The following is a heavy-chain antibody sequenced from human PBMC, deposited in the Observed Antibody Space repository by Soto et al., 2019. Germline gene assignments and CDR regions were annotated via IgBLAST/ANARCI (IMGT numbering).Heavy chain of an antibody. V-gene: IGHV4-59*13. D-gene: IGHD4-17*01. Sequence: KTSETLSLTCTVSGGSISRYYWSWIRQPPGKGLEWIGYIYYSGSTNYNSSLKSRVTISVDTSKNQFSLKLSSVTAADTAVYYCARGAVTLDAFDIWGQGTMVTVSS. CDR3: ARGAVTLDAFDI. CDR1: GGSISRYY. CDR2: IYYSGST. J-gene: IGHJ3*02.